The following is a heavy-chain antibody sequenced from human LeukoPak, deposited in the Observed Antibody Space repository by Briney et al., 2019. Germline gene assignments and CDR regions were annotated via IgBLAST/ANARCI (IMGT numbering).Heavy chain of an antibody. D-gene: IGHD3-3*01. CDR3: ARDGYYDFWSGSHNWFDP. V-gene: IGHV7-4-1*02. CDR1: GYTFTSYA. CDR2: INTNTGNP. Sequence: ASVKVSCKASGYTFTSYAMNWVRQAPGQGLEWMGWINTNTGNPTYAQGFTGRFVFSLDTSVSTAYLQISSLKAEDTAVYYCARDGYYDFWSGSHNWFDPWGQGTLVTVSS. J-gene: IGHJ5*02.